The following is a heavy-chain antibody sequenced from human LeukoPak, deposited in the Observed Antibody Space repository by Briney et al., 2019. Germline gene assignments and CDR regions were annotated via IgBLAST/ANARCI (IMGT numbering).Heavy chain of an antibody. CDR3: AKESTGSTSLDY. CDR2: ISSSSSTI. V-gene: IGHV3-48*01. CDR1: GFTFSSYS. Sequence: GGSLRLSCAASGFTFSSYSMNWVRQAPGRGLEWVSYISSSSSTIYYADSVKGRFTISRDNSKNTLYLQINSLRAEDTAVYFCAKESTGSTSLDYWGQGTLVTVSS. J-gene: IGHJ4*02. D-gene: IGHD1-7*01.